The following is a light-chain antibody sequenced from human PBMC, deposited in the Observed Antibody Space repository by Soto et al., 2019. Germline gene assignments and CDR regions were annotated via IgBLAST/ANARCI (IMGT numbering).Light chain of an antibody. V-gene: IGKV1-5*01. CDR2: DAS. J-gene: IGKJ2*01. Sequence: DIQMTQSPSTLSASVGDRVTITCRASQSISSWLAWYQQKPGEAPKLLIYDASSLESGVPSRFSGSGSGTEFTLTISSLQPDDFATYYCQQYSSFMYTFGQGTKLEIK. CDR1: QSISSW. CDR3: QQYSSFMYT.